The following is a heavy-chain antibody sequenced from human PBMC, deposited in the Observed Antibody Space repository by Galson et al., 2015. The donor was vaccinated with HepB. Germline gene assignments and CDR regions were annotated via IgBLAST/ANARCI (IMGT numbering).Heavy chain of an antibody. CDR1: GFTFSSYW. D-gene: IGHD6-13*01. CDR2: IKQDGSEK. V-gene: IGHV3-7*03. Sequence: SLRLSCAASGFTFSSYWMSWVRQAPGKGLEWVANIKQDGSEKYYVDSVKGRFTISRDNAKNSLYLQMNSLRAEDTAVYYCAREAGQRAQLYWYFELWGRGTLVTVS. CDR3: AREAGQRAQLYWYFEL. J-gene: IGHJ2*01.